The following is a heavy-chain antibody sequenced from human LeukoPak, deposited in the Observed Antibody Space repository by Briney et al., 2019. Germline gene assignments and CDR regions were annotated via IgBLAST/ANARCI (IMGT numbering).Heavy chain of an antibody. CDR2: IHKTGDYT. D-gene: IGHD2-2*01. Sequence: GGSLSLSCAASGFTFNNYALSWVRQAPGKGLEWVSAIHKTGDYTYYTDSVKGRFTISRDSSKSMLYLEMNSLRDEDTAIYYCAKELGHALPFDYWGQGTLVTVSS. CDR1: GFTFNNYA. V-gene: IGHV3-23*01. CDR3: AKELGHALPFDY. J-gene: IGHJ4*02.